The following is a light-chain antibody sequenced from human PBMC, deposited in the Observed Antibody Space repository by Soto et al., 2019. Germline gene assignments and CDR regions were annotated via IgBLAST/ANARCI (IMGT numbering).Light chain of an antibody. J-gene: IGKJ1*01. CDR1: PSVSNS. Sequence: EIVLTQSPGTLSFSPGERATLSCRARPSVSNSLAWYQHKPGQAPRLLIYDTSTRATGIPDRFSGSGSGTDFTLTISRLEPEDFAVYHCQQYGASPWTFGQGTKVDIK. CDR3: QQYGASPWT. V-gene: IGKV3-20*01. CDR2: DTS.